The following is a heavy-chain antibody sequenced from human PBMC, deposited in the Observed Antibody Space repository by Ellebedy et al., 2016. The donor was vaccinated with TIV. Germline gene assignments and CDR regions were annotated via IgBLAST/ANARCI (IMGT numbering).Heavy chain of an antibody. CDR3: ATADILTGYYELKFVY. Sequence: AASVKVSCKVSGYTLTELSMHWVRQAPGKGLEWMGGFDPEDGETIYAQKFQGRVTMTEDTSTDTAYMELSSLRSEDTAVYYCATADILTGYYELKFVYWGQGTLVTVSS. J-gene: IGHJ4*02. V-gene: IGHV1-24*01. CDR2: FDPEDGET. D-gene: IGHD3-9*01. CDR1: GYTLTELS.